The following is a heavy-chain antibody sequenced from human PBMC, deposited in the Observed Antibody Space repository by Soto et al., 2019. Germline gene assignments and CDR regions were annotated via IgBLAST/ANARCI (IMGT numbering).Heavy chain of an antibody. J-gene: IGHJ4*02. CDR1: GFTFSSHA. Sequence: QVQLVESGGGVVQPGRSLRLSCVASGFTFSSHAMHWVRQAPGKGLEWVAVIWYDGSKNYYADSVKGRFTVARDDSKNTLYMQMNSLRVEDTAVYYCARDPGYSNYDFDYWGQGTLVTVSP. V-gene: IGHV3-33*01. CDR3: ARDPGYSNYDFDY. D-gene: IGHD5-12*01. CDR2: IWYDGSKN.